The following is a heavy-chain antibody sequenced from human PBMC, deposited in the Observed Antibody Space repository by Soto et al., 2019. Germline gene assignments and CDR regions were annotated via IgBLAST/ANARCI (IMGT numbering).Heavy chain of an antibody. Sequence: ESLKISCKGSGYSFTSYWISWVRQMPGKGLEWMGRIDPSDSYTNYSPSFQGHVTISADKSISTAYLQWSSLKASDTAMYYCAMTIEYSSSQYYYGMDVWGQGTTVTVSS. J-gene: IGHJ6*02. D-gene: IGHD6-6*01. CDR1: GYSFTSYW. CDR2: IDPSDSYT. V-gene: IGHV5-10-1*01. CDR3: AMTIEYSSSQYYYGMDV.